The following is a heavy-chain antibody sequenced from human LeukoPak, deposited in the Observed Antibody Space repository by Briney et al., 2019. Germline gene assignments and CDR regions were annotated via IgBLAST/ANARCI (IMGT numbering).Heavy chain of an antibody. V-gene: IGHV1-8*01. CDR1: GYAFTSYD. CDR2: MNPNRGNT. Sequence: ASVKVSCKASGYAFTSYDINWVRQATGQGLEGRGWMNPNRGNTGYAQKFQGRVTMTRNTSISTAYMELSSLRYEDTAVYYCARGRRGSGKYYFDYWGQGTLVTVSS. CDR3: ARGRRGSGKYYFDY. J-gene: IGHJ4*02. D-gene: IGHD3-10*01.